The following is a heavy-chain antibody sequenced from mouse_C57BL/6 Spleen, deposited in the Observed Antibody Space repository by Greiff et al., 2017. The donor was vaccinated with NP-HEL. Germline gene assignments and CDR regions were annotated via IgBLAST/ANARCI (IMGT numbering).Heavy chain of an antibody. Sequence: VQLQQSGPELVKPGASVKISCKASGYTFTDYYMNWVKQSHGKSLEWIGDINPNNGGTSYNQKFKGKATLTVDKSSSTAYMELRSLTSEDSAVHYCARRHYGSSYGYFDVWGTGTTVTVSS. J-gene: IGHJ1*03. CDR2: INPNNGGT. CDR3: ARRHYGSSYGYFDV. D-gene: IGHD1-1*01. V-gene: IGHV1-26*01. CDR1: GYTFTDYY.